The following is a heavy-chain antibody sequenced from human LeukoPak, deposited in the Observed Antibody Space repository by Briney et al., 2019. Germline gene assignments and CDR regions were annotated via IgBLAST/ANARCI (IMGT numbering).Heavy chain of an antibody. V-gene: IGHV4-59*01. CDR3: AGSQVYGGSYFKGTFDY. D-gene: IGHD1-26*01. CDR1: GGSISSYY. J-gene: IGHJ4*02. CDR2: IYYSGST. Sequence: SETLSLTCTVSGGSISSYYWSWIRQPPGKGLEWIGYIYYSGSTNYNPSLKSRVTISVDTSKNQFSLKLSSVTAADTAVYYCAGSQVYGGSYFKGTFDYWGQGTLVTVSS.